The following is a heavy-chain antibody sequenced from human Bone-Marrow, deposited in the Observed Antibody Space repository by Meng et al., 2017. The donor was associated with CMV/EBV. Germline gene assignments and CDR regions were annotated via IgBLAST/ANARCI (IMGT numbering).Heavy chain of an antibody. J-gene: IGHJ6*02. CDR1: GFTFSSYA. Sequence: GESLKISCAASGFTFSSYAMSWVRQAPGKGLEWVAFIRYDGSNKYYADSVKGRFTISRDNSKNTLYLQMNSLRAEDTAVYYCARFRASNYYYYYGMDVWGQGTTVTVSS. V-gene: IGHV3-30*02. CDR2: IRYDGSNK. D-gene: IGHD3-10*01. CDR3: ARFRASNYYYYYGMDV.